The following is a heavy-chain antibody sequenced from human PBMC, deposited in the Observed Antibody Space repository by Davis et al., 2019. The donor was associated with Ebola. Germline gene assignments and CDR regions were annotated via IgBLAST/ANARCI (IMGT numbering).Heavy chain of an antibody. Sequence: PSETLSLTCAVSGASVTISGGPYNWISPSPSRGLEWPGRTYYTSNKWYDDYAVSVKSRMTINPDTSKNQFSLQLNSVTPGDTAVYYCARGWLRDPGFDSWGQGSLVTVSS. D-gene: IGHD5-12*01. CDR1: GASVTISGGP. V-gene: IGHV6-1*01. CDR2: TYYTSNKWYD. J-gene: IGHJ4*02. CDR3: ARGWLRDPGFDS.